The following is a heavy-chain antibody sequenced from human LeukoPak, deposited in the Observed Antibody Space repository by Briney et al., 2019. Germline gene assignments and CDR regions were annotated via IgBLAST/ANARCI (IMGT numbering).Heavy chain of an antibody. CDR2: ITSDGSYT. D-gene: IGHD3-10*01. CDR1: GFSFSTYW. CDR3: TRPSAGGGLASDY. V-gene: IGHV3-74*01. J-gene: IGHJ4*02. Sequence: PGGSLGLSCAASGFSFSTYWMHWVRQAPGKGLVWVSRITSDGSYTNYAGSVKGRFTISRDNAKKTLYLQMNSLRVEDTAIYYCTRPSAGGGLASDYWGQGTLVTVSS.